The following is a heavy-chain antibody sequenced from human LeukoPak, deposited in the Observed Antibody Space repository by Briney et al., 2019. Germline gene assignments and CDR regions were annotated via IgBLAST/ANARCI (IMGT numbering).Heavy chain of an antibody. CDR1: GYTFTSYG. D-gene: IGHD5-12*01. V-gene: IGHV1-18*04. CDR3: ARDVGYSGYDEGYFDY. J-gene: IGHJ4*02. CDR2: ISAYNGNT. Sequence: ASVKVSCKASGYTFTSYGISWVRQAPGQGLEWMGWISAYNGNTNYAQKLQGRVTMTTDTSTSTAYMELRRLRSDDTAVYYCARDVGYSGYDEGYFDYWGQGTLVTVSS.